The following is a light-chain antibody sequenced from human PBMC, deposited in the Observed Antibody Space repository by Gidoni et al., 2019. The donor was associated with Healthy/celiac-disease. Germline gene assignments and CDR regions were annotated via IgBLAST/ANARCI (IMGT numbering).Light chain of an antibody. Sequence: EIVLTQSPGTLSLSPGERVTLSCRASQSVSSSYLAWYQQKPGQAPRLLIYGSSCRATGIPDRFSGSGSGTDFTLTISRLEPEDFAVYYCQQYGSSPPLTFGGGTKVEIK. V-gene: IGKV3-20*01. CDR1: QSVSSSY. CDR3: QQYGSSPPLT. J-gene: IGKJ4*01. CDR2: GSS.